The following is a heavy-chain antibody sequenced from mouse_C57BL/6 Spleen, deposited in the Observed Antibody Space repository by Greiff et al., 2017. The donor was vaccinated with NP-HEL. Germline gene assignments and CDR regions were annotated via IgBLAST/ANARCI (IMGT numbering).Heavy chain of an antibody. CDR3: ARSSYGNAMDY. D-gene: IGHD1-1*01. CDR2: IDPSDSYT. CDR1: GYTFTSYW. Sequence: VQLQQPGAELVMPGASVKLSCKASGYTFTSYWMHWVKQRPGQGLEWIGEIDPSDSYTNYNQKFKGKSTFTVDKSSSTAYMQRSSLTSEDSAVYYCARSSYGNAMDYWGQGTSVTVSS. J-gene: IGHJ4*01. V-gene: IGHV1-69*01.